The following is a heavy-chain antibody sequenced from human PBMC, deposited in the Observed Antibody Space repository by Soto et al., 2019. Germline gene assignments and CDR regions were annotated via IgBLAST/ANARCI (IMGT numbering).Heavy chain of an antibody. V-gene: IGHV3-23*01. CDR3: AQGRGIPVFGVITHFDS. CDR2: ISGNSGTT. J-gene: IGHJ4*02. Sequence: EVQLLESGGDFKQPGGSLRLSCEGSGFNFSNYALNWVRQAPGKRLEWVSVISGNSGTTYYAASVKGRFTISRDNSKKTRYRQMNRLRADDTAEYYCAQGRGIPVFGVITHFDSWVQGTLVTVSS. CDR1: GFNFSNYA. D-gene: IGHD3-3*01.